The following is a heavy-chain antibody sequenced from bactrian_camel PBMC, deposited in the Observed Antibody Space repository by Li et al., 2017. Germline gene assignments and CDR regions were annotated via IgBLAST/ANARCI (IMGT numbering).Heavy chain of an antibody. D-gene: IGHD2*01. V-gene: IGHV3S40*01. CDR2: IYIPGGHT. J-gene: IGHJ4*01. CDR3: AAGASGGYCSEPGLWSIYSI. Sequence: VQLVESGGGSVQAGGSLLLSCQVSGYNYNDYCMQWFRQAPGKEREGVAAIYIPGGHTRYADSVKDRFTLSQDNAKNTVPLQMNSLNPEDTAMYYCAAGASGGYCSEPGLWSIYSIWGQGTQVTVS. CDR1: GYNYNDYC.